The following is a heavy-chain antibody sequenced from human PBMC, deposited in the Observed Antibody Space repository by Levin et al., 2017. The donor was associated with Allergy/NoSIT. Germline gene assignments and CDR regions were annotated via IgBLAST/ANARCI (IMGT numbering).Heavy chain of an antibody. D-gene: IGHD4-11*01. J-gene: IGHJ6*02. CDR2: INHSGST. CDR3: ARVTTPLLSGYYYGMDV. V-gene: IGHV4-34*01. CDR1: GGSFSGYY. Sequence: KASETLSLTCAVYGGSFSGYYWSWIRQPPGKGLEWIGEINHSGSTNYNPSLKSRVTISVDTSKNQFSLKLSSVTAADTAVYYCARVTTPLLSGYYYGMDVWGQGTTVTVSS.